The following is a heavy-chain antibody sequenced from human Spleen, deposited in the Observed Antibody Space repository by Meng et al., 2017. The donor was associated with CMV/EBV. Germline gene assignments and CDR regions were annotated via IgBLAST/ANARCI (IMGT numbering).Heavy chain of an antibody. CDR2: INPSGYHA. CDR3: ASDLGEFDY. Sequence: ASVKVSCKASGYIFTTYSITWVRQAPGQGLELMGIINPSGYHANYAQKFQGRVTVTRDTSTTTVHMELSSLRSEDTAVYYCASDLGEFDYWGQGTLVTVSS. D-gene: IGHD3-16*01. CDR1: GYIFTTYS. J-gene: IGHJ4*02. V-gene: IGHV1-46*01.